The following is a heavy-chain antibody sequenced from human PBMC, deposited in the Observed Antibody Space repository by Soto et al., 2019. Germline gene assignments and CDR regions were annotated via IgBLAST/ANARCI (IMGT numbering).Heavy chain of an antibody. CDR1: GGSFSGYY. CDR3: ARGPSGWWFDY. J-gene: IGHJ4*02. CDR2: INHSGST. Sequence: SETLSLTCAVYGGSFSGYYWSWIRQPPGRGLEWIGEINHSGSTNYNPSLKSRVAISIDTSKNQFSLDLSSVTAADTAVYYCARGPSGWWFDYWGKGTLVTVSS. V-gene: IGHV4-34*01. D-gene: IGHD6-19*01.